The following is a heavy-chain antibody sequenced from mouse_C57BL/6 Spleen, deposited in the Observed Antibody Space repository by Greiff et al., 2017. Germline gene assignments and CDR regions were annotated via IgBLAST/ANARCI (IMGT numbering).Heavy chain of an antibody. D-gene: IGHD1-1*01. J-gene: IGHJ4*01. CDR2: IYPGDGDT. CDR1: GYAFSSSW. Sequence: QVQLKESGPELVKPGASVKISCKASGYAFSSSWMNWVKQRPGKGLEWIGRIYPGDGDTNYNGKFKGKAKLTADKSSSTAYMQLSSLTSEDSAVYFCARYTVVDGEDYWGQGTSVTVSS. CDR3: ARYTVVDGEDY. V-gene: IGHV1-82*01.